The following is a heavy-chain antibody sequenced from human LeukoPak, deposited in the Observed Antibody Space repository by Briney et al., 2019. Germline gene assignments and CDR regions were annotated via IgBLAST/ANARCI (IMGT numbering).Heavy chain of an antibody. CDR1: GYTFNTYG. Sequence: ASVKVSCKASGYTFNTYGITWVRQAPGQGLEWMGWISGYNGKTKYAQKLQDRVTMTTDTSTTTAYMELSSLRSEDTAVYYCAREEVNYGDYDYYYYMDVWGKGTTVTISS. J-gene: IGHJ6*03. V-gene: IGHV1-18*01. D-gene: IGHD4-17*01. CDR2: ISGYNGKT. CDR3: AREEVNYGDYDYYYYMDV.